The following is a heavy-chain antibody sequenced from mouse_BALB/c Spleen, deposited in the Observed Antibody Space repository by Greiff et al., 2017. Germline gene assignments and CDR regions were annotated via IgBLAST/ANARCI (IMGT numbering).Heavy chain of an antibody. V-gene: IGHV7-3*02. CDR3: ARADRARGLRGLYAMDY. D-gene: IGHD3-1*01. CDR2: IRNKANGYTT. J-gene: IGHJ4*01. Sequence: EVHLVESGGGLVQPGGSLRLSCATSGFTFTDYYMSWVRQPPGKALEWLGFIRNKANGYTTEYSASVKGRFTISRDNSQSILYLQMNTLRAEDSATYYCARADRARGLRGLYAMDYWGQGTSVTVSS. CDR1: GFTFTDYY.